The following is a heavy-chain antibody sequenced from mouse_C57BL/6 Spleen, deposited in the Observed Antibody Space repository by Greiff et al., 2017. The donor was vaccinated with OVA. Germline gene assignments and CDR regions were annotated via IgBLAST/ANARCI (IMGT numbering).Heavy chain of an antibody. CDR2: IYPGDGDT. D-gene: IGHD1-2*01. V-gene: IGHV1-82*01. Sequence: VQRVESGPELVKPGASVKISCKASGYAFSSSWMNWVKQRPGKGLEWIGRIYPGDGDTNYNGKFKGKATLTADKSSSTAYMQLSSLTSEDSAVYFCARWDEYGDFEVWGTGTTVTVSS. J-gene: IGHJ1*03. CDR3: ARWDEYGDFEV. CDR1: GYAFSSSW.